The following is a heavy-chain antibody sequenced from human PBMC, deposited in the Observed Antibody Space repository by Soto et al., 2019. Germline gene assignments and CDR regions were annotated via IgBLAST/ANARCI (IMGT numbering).Heavy chain of an antibody. D-gene: IGHD1-26*01. CDR3: EAADPEGYYYYYYYGMDV. CDR2: IIPIFGTA. CDR1: GGTFSSYA. Sequence: QVQLVQSGAEVKKPGSSVKVSCKASGGTFSSYAISWVRQAPGQGREWMGGIIPIFGTADYSQKFQGNVTITADEATSATYRERSSLRSDDTTVYYCEAADPEGYYYYYYYGMDVWGQGTTVTVSS. J-gene: IGHJ6*02. V-gene: IGHV1-69*01.